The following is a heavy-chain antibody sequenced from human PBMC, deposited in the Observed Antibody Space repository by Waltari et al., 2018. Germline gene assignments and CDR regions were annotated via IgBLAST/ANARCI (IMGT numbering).Heavy chain of an antibody. CDR3: ARLETGIAVAGTSY. V-gene: IGHV4-39*01. J-gene: IGHJ4*02. CDR1: GGSISSSSYY. CDR2: ICYIGST. D-gene: IGHD6-19*01. Sequence: QLQLQESGPGLVKPSETLSLTCTVSGGSISSSSYYWGWIRQPPGKGLEWIGSICYIGSTYYNPAHKSRVTISVDTSKNQFSLKLSSVTAADTAVYYCARLETGIAVAGTSYWGQGTLVTVSS.